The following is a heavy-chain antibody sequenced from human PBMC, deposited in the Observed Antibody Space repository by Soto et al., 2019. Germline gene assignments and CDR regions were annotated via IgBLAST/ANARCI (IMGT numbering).Heavy chain of an antibody. V-gene: IGHV3-33*01. CDR1: GFTFSSYG. D-gene: IGHD6-13*01. Sequence: PGGSLRLSCAAAGFTFSSYGRHWVRQEPGKGLEWVAVIWYDGSNKYYADSVKGRFPISRDNSKNTLYLQMNSLRAEDTAVYYCARDPAQQLVYYFDYWGQGTLVTVSS. CDR3: ARDPAQQLVYYFDY. CDR2: IWYDGSNK. J-gene: IGHJ4*02.